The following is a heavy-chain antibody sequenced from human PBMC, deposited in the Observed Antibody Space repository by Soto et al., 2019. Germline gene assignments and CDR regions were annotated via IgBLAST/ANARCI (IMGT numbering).Heavy chain of an antibody. J-gene: IGHJ5*02. CDR2: IYWDDDK. V-gene: IGHV2-5*02. Sequence: QITLKESGPTVVKPTQTLTLTCTFSGFSLSSSGVGVGWIRQPPGKALEWLALIYWDDDKRYSPYLKSRLTLTKDTSQKQVVLTMTNMDPVDTATYYCAHGTEKFDPWGQGTLVTVSS. CDR1: GFSLSSSGVG. CDR3: AHGTEKFDP.